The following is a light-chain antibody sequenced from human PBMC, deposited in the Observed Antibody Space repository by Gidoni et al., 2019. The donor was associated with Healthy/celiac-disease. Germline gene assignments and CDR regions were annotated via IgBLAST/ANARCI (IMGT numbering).Light chain of an antibody. CDR1: QSVLYSTNNKNY. J-gene: IGKJ1*01. CDR3: QQYYSTPQT. Sequence: DIVMPQSPDSLALSLGERATINCKSSQSVLYSTNNKNYLAWYQQKPGQPPKLLIYWASTRESGVPDRFSGSGSGTDFTLTISSLQAEDVAVYYCQQYYSTPQTFGQGTKVEIK. CDR2: WAS. V-gene: IGKV4-1*01.